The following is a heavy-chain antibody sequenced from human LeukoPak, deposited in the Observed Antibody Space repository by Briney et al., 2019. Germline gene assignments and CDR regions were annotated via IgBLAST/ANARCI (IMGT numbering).Heavy chain of an antibody. D-gene: IGHD2-15*01. CDR2: ISNSGST. CDR1: GGAITSHY. CDR3: GRDALVGYFSYYYMDV. Sequence: PSETLSLTCTVSGGAITSHYWTWIRQSPVKGLEWIGDISNSGSTSYNPSLKSRVTVSIDTTKNQFSLKLSSVTAADTAVYYCGRDALVGYFSYYYMDVWGKGTTVTVSS. V-gene: IGHV4-59*11. J-gene: IGHJ6*03.